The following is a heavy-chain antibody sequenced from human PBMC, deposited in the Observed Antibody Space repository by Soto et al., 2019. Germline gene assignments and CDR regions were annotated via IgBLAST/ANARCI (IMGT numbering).Heavy chain of an antibody. J-gene: IGHJ3*02. CDR3: ARPHIQYYDTSYDAFDI. D-gene: IGHD3-22*01. Sequence: GASVKVSCKASGGTFSSYAISWVRQAPGQGLEWMVGLIPIFGTANYAQKFQGRVKITADESTSTAYMELSSLRSEDTVVYYCARPHIQYYDTSYDAFDIWGQGTMVTAS. V-gene: IGHV1-69*13. CDR1: GGTFSSYA. CDR2: LIPIFGTA.